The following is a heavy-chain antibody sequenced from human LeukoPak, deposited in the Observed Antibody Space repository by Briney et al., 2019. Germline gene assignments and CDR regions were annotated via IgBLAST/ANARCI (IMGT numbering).Heavy chain of an antibody. CDR3: ASHAHDYDSSGYFDS. CDR1: RLTFDSNA. V-gene: IGHV3-23*01. J-gene: IGHJ4*02. Sequence: GGSLRLSCVVSRLTFDSNAMYWVRQAPGKGLEWVSGISVSGGSEYYADSVKGRFSVSRDNSKHTVYLQMNSLRAEDTAVYFCASHAHDYDSSGYFDSWGQGALVTVSS. CDR2: ISVSGGSE. D-gene: IGHD3-22*01.